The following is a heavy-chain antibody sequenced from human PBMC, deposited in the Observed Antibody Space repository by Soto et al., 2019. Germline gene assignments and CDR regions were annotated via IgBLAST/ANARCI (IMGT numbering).Heavy chain of an antibody. D-gene: IGHD6-13*01. Sequence: PXDSLTISGKGSGYSFTSYWIGLVRQMPGKGLEWMGIIYPGDSDTRYSPSFQGQVTISADKSISTAYLQWSSLKASDTAMYYCARHKQQLGWAFDYWGQGTLVTVSS. CDR2: IYPGDSDT. J-gene: IGHJ4*02. CDR1: GYSFTSYW. V-gene: IGHV5-51*01. CDR3: ARHKQQLGWAFDY.